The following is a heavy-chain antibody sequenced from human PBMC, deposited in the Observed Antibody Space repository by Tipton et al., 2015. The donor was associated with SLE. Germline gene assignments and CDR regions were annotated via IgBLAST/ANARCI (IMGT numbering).Heavy chain of an antibody. CDR2: FYHRGTT. J-gene: IGHJ4*02. CDR3: AKDYNHDNADYN. D-gene: IGHD4-17*01. Sequence: TLSLTCTVSGGSISSSSYYWGWIRQSPGKGLEWIGNFYHRGTTYYNPSLKSRVTISVDKSKNQFSLKLSSVTVADTTVYYCAKDYNHDNADYNWGQGTLVIVSS. CDR1: GGSISSSSYY. V-gene: IGHV4-39*07.